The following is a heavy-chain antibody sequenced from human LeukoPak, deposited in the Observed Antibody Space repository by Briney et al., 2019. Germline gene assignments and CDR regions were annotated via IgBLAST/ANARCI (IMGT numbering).Heavy chain of an antibody. Sequence: GGSLRLSCAASGFTFSSYGMHWVGQAPGKGLEWVAVISYDGSNKYYADPVKGRFTISRDNSKNTLYLQMNSLRAEDTAVYYCAHDILTCYSKFDYWGQGTLVTVSS. CDR2: ISYDGSNK. CDR3: AHDILTCYSKFDY. D-gene: IGHD3-9*01. CDR1: GFTFSSYG. J-gene: IGHJ4*02. V-gene: IGHV3-30*18.